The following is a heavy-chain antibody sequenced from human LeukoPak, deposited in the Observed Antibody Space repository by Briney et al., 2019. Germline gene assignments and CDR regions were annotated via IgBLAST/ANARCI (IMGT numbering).Heavy chain of an antibody. Sequence: HSGGSLRLSCAASGFTFSSYAMSWVRQAPGKGLEWVSYISNSGFTIYYSDSVMGRFTISRDNVKNSLYLQMNSLRAEDTAVYYCARAPAESYGPGDYWGQGTLVTVSS. CDR2: ISNSGFTI. D-gene: IGHD5-18*01. CDR3: ARAPAESYGPGDY. CDR1: GFTFSSYA. V-gene: IGHV3-48*04. J-gene: IGHJ4*02.